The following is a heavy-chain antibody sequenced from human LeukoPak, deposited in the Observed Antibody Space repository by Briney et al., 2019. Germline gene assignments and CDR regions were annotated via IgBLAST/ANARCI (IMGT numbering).Heavy chain of an antibody. V-gene: IGHV1-2*02. CDR2: INPNSGGT. CDR1: GYTFTGYH. CDR3: ARGDYGDYHDAFDV. D-gene: IGHD4-17*01. J-gene: IGHJ3*01. Sequence: ASVTVSCKASGYTFTGYHMHWVRQAPGQGLEWVGWINPNSGGTNYAQKFQGRVTMTRHTSITTAYMELSSLRSDDTAVFYCARGDYGDYHDAFDVWGQGTVVTVSS.